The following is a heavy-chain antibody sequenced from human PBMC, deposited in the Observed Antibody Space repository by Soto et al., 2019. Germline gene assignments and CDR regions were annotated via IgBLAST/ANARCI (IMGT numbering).Heavy chain of an antibody. V-gene: IGHV3-30*18. D-gene: IGHD3-10*01. CDR2: ISNDGILE. CDR1: GFLLSSYG. Sequence: QVLLEESGGGVVQPGRSLRLSCVASGFLLSSYGMYWVRQAPGEGPEWVAVISNDGILEYYADTVKGRFTISRDSSKNKRYLQLNSLRAEDTAVYYCAQAHYGSWTLRTFDYWGQGTLVTVSS. CDR3: AQAHYGSWTLRTFDY. J-gene: IGHJ4*02.